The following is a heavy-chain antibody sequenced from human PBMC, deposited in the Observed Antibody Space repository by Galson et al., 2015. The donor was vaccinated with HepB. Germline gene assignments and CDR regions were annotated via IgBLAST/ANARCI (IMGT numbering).Heavy chain of an antibody. J-gene: IGHJ3*02. Sequence: SLRLSCAASGFTFSRYAMHWVRQAPGKGLEWVAVISYDGSNKYYADSVKGRFTISRDNSKNTLYLQMNSLRAEDTAVYYCARRRADAFDIWGQGTMVTVSS. CDR1: GFTFSRYA. CDR3: ARRRADAFDI. V-gene: IGHV3-30-3*01. CDR2: ISYDGSNK.